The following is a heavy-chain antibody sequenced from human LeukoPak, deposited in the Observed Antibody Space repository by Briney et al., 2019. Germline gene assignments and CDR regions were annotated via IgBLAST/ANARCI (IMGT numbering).Heavy chain of an antibody. CDR1: GFTFSDYW. CDR3: ARRGGSSSRRSPIDY. J-gene: IGHJ4*02. V-gene: IGHV3-7*01. D-gene: IGHD6-6*01. CDR2: IKQDGSQR. Sequence: GGSLRLSCTASGFTFSDYWMTWVRQTPGKGPEWVANIKQDGSQRYYVDSVGGRFTISRDNAKNSLFLQMNGLRAEDTAVYYCARRGGSSSRRSPIDYWGQGTLVTVSS.